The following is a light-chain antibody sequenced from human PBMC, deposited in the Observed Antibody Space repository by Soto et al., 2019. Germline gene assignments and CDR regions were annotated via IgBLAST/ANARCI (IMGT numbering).Light chain of an antibody. V-gene: IGKV1-6*01. CDR1: QDIRSD. CDR2: AAS. CDR3: LQNNNNPLR. J-gene: IGKJ4*02. Sequence: IQMTQSPSSLSASVGDRVTVTCRASQDIRSDVGWYQQKPGQAPKVLMYAASRLHSGGPSRFSGSGSGTNCVLPISSLQPEDAATYYCLQNNNNPLRFGGGTK.